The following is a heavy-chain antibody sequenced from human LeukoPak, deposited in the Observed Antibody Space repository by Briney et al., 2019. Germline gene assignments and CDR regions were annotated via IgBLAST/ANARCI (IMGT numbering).Heavy chain of an antibody. V-gene: IGHV3-30*04. CDR2: ISYDGSNK. CDR1: GFTFSSYD. D-gene: IGHD2-15*01. CDR3: ASFSSGPTPFDY. Sequence: GGSLRLSCAASGFTFSSYDMHWVRQAPGKGLEWVAVISYDGSNKYYADSVKGRFTISRDNSKNTLYLQMNSLRAEDTAVYYCASFSSGPTPFDYWGQGTLVTVSS. J-gene: IGHJ4*02.